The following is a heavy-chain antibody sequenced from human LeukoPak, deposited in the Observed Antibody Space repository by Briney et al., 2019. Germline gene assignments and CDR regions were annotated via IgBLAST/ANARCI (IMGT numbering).Heavy chain of an antibody. J-gene: IGHJ6*02. CDR2: ISGSGGST. V-gene: IGHV3-23*01. D-gene: IGHD3-22*01. CDR3: AKPGSSGYYPVSYYYGMDV. CDR1: GFTVSSNY. Sequence: HPGGSLRLSCAASGFTVSSNYMSWVRQAPGKGPEWVSAISGSGGSTYYADSVKGRLTISRDNSKNTLYLQMNSLRAEDTAVYYCAKPGSSGYYPVSYYYGMDVWGQGTTVTVSS.